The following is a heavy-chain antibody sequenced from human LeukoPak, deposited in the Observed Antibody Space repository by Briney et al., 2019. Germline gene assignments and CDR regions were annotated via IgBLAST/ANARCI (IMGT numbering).Heavy chain of an antibody. D-gene: IGHD3-3*01. CDR1: GGSTSSYY. CDR2: IYTSGST. CDR3: ARTPLYPKFWYFDY. V-gene: IGHV4-4*07. Sequence: PSETLSLTCTVSGGSTSSYYWSWIRQPAGKGLEWIGRIYTSGSTNYNPSLKSRVTMSVDTSKTQFSLKLSSVTAADTAVYYCARTPLYPKFWYFDYWGQGTLVTVSS. J-gene: IGHJ4*02.